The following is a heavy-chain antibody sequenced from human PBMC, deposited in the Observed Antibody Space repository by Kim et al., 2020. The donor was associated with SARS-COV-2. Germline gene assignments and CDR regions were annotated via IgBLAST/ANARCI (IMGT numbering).Heavy chain of an antibody. CDR3: ANPRQPDY. CDR1: GFTFSNYG. Sequence: GGSLRLSCAASGFTFSNYGMSWVRQAPGKGLEWVSGISGSGDTTTYAYSVKGRFTVSRDNSKNTLYLQMSSLRAEDTAIYYCANPRQPDYWGQGTLVTVSS. J-gene: IGHJ4*02. CDR2: ISGSGDTT. D-gene: IGHD6-13*01. V-gene: IGHV3-23*01.